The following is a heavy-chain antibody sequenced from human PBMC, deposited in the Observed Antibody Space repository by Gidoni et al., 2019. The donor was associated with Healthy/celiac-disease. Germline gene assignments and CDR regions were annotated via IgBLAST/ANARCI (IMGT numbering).Heavy chain of an antibody. J-gene: IGHJ4*02. CDR3: AKDSYGDYDLTFDY. CDR2: ISWNSGSI. Sequence: EVQLVESGGGLGQPGRSLRLSCAASGFTCDDYAMHCVRQAPGKGLECVSGISWNSGSIGYADSVKGRVTISRDNAKNSLYLQMNSLRAEDTALYYCAKDSYGDYDLTFDYWGQGTLVTVSS. D-gene: IGHD4-17*01. V-gene: IGHV3-9*01. CDR1: GFTCDDYA.